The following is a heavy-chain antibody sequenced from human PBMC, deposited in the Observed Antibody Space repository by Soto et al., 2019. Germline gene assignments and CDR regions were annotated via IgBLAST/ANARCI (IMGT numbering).Heavy chain of an antibody. Sequence: GGSLRLSCAASGFTFSSYAMTWVRQAPGKGLEWVSGISGSGVSTYYADSVKGRFTISRDNSKNTLYLQMNSLRAEDTALYYCAKGSHADCYSDSYYWGQGTLVTGSS. D-gene: IGHD2-21*02. V-gene: IGHV3-23*01. CDR1: GFTFSSYA. CDR2: ISGSGVST. CDR3: AKGSHADCYSDSYY. J-gene: IGHJ4*02.